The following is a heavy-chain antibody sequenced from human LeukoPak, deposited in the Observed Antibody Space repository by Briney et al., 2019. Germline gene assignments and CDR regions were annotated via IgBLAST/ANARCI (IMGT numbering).Heavy chain of an antibody. CDR1: GASISSSY. Sequence: SHTLSLTWTVSGASISSSYSSSIRHPARKGLGWIERIYTSGSTNYNPSLKSRVTMSVDTSKNQFSLKLSSVTAADTAVYYCARASSGWYLGNWFDPWGQGTLVTVSS. D-gene: IGHD6-19*01. V-gene: IGHV4-4*07. J-gene: IGHJ5*02. CDR2: IYTSGST. CDR3: ARASSGWYLGNWFDP.